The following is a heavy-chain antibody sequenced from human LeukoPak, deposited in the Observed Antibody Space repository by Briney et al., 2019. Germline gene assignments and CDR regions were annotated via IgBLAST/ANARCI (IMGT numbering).Heavy chain of an antibody. Sequence: PSETLSLTCTVSGGPISSSSYYWGWIRQPPGKGLEWIGSIYYSGSTYYNPSLKSRVTISVDTSKNQFSLKLSSVTAADTAVYYCARVRDGYNWGFDYWGQGTLVTVSS. D-gene: IGHD5-24*01. CDR2: IYYSGST. CDR3: ARVRDGYNWGFDY. CDR1: GGPISSSSYY. J-gene: IGHJ4*02. V-gene: IGHV4-39*07.